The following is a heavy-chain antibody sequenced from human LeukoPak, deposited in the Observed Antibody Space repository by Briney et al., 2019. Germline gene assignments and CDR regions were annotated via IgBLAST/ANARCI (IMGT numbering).Heavy chain of an antibody. CDR2: IYPGDSDT. V-gene: IGHV5-51*01. J-gene: IGHJ4*02. CDR3: ARLSYCGGDCHYNSYFDF. D-gene: IGHD2-21*02. CDR1: GYSFTSYW. Sequence: GESLKISCKGSGYSFTSYWIGWVRQMPGKGLEWMGIIYPGDSDTRYSPSFQGQVTISADKSISTAYLQWSSLKASDSAMYYCARLSYCGGDCHYNSYFDFWGQGTLVSVSS.